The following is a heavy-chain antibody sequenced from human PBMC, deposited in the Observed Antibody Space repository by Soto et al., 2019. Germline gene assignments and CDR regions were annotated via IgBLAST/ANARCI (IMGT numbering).Heavy chain of an antibody. CDR3: ARDGAARYYYYYYGMDV. CDR2: ISYDGSNK. J-gene: IGHJ6*02. V-gene: IGHV3-30-3*01. D-gene: IGHD6-6*01. CDR1: GFTFSSYA. Sequence: SLRLSCAASGFTFSSYAMHWVRQAPGKGLEWVAVISYDGSNKYYADSVKGRFTISRDNSKNTLYLQMNSLRAEDTAVYYCARDGAARYYYYYYGMDVWGQGTTVTVSS.